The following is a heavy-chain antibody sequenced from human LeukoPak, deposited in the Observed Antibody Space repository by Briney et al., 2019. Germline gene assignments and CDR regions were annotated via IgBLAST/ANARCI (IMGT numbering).Heavy chain of an antibody. Sequence: GGSLRLSCAASGFTFSSYAMHWVRQAPGKGLEYVSAISSNGGSTHYTNSVKGRFTISRDNSKNRLYLQMGSLRAEDMAVYYCARKGDGDGRYDYWGQGTLVTVSS. CDR3: ARKGDGDGRYDY. CDR2: ISSNGGST. V-gene: IGHV3-64*01. J-gene: IGHJ4*02. D-gene: IGHD5-24*01. CDR1: GFTFSSYA.